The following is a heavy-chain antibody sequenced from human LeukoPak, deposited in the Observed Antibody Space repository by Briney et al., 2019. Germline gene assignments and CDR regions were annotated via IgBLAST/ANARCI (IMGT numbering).Heavy chain of an antibody. J-gene: IGHJ5*02. D-gene: IGHD2-15*01. Sequence: KPSETLSLTCTVSGGSISSYYWSWIRQPAGKGLEWIGRIYTSGSTNYNPSLKSRVTMSVDTSKNQFSLKLSSVTAADTAVYCCARDRESGYCSGGSCYSYNWFDPWGQGTLVTVSS. V-gene: IGHV4-4*07. CDR3: ARDRESGYCSGGSCYSYNWFDP. CDR1: GGSISSYY. CDR2: IYTSGST.